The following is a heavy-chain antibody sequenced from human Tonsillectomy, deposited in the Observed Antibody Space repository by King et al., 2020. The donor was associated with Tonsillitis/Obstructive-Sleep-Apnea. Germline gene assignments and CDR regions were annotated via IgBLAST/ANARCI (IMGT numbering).Heavy chain of an antibody. CDR3: ARDRDRVDYYDSSGYYYHDAFDI. D-gene: IGHD3-22*01. CDR2: ISAYNGNT. CDR1: GYTFTSYG. Sequence: QLVQSGAEVKKPGASVKVSCKASGYTFTSYGISWVRQAPGQGLEWMGWISAYNGNTNYAQKLQGIVTMTTDTSTSTAYMELRSLRSDETAVYYCARDRDRVDYYDSSGYYYHDAFDIWGQGTMVTVSS. V-gene: IGHV1-18*01. J-gene: IGHJ3*02.